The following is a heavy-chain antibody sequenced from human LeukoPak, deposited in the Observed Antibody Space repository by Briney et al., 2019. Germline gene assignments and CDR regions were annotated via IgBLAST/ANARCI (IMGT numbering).Heavy chain of an antibody. Sequence: PGGSLRLSCAASGFTFSSYSMNWDRQAPGKGLEWVSSISSSSSYIYYADSVKGRFTISRDNAKNSLYLQMNSLRAVDTAVYYCAELGITMIGGVWGKGTTVTISS. D-gene: IGHD3-10*02. V-gene: IGHV3-21*01. CDR1: GFTFSSYS. CDR3: AELGITMIGGV. CDR2: ISSSSSYI. J-gene: IGHJ6*04.